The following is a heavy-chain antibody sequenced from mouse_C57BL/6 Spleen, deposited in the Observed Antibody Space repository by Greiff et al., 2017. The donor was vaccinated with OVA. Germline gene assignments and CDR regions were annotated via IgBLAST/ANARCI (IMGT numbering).Heavy chain of an antibody. J-gene: IGHJ3*01. Sequence: EVQLQQSGAELVRPGASVKLSCTASGFNIKDYYMHWVKQRPEQGLEWIGRIDPEDGDTEYAPKFQGKATMTADTSSNTAYLQLSSLTSEDTAVYFCATLYDGSSSFADWGQGTLVTVSA. D-gene: IGHD1-1*01. V-gene: IGHV14-1*01. CDR3: ATLYDGSSSFAD. CDR1: GFNIKDYY. CDR2: IDPEDGDT.